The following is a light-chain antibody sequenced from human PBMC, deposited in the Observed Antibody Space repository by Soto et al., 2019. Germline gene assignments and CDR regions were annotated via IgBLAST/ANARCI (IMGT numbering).Light chain of an antibody. CDR3: QQYYSTPRT. V-gene: IGKV4-1*01. CDR1: QSVLYSSNNKNY. J-gene: IGKJ1*01. Sequence: DIVMTQSPDSLAVSLGERATINCKSSQSVLYSSNNKNYLAWYQQKPGQPPKLLIYGASTRESGVPDRFSGSGSGTAFTLTISSLQAEDVAVYYCQQYYSTPRTFGQGTKVEIK. CDR2: GAS.